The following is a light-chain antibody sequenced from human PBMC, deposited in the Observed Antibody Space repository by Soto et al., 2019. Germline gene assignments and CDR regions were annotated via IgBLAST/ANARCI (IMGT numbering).Light chain of an antibody. CDR1: SSNIGDNY. CDR2: RSV. Sequence: QSVLTQPPSASETPGQRVTISCSGSSSNIGDNYVYWYQQIPGTAPKLLIYRSVQRPSGVPDRFSGSKTGTSASLAINGLRSEDEANYYCASWDGSLSAWVFGGGTKLTVL. V-gene: IGLV1-47*01. J-gene: IGLJ3*02. CDR3: ASWDGSLSAWV.